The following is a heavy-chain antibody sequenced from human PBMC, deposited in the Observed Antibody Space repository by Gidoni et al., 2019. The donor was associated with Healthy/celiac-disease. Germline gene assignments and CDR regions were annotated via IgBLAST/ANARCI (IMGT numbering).Heavy chain of an antibody. J-gene: IGHJ4*02. Sequence: QLQLQESGPGLVKPSETLSLTCTVSGGSVSSGSYYWSWIRQPPGKGLEWIGYIYYSGSTNYNPSLKSRVTIAVDTSKNQFSLKLSSVTAADTAVYYCARAGYSSSWYGVRYWGQGTLVTVSS. V-gene: IGHV4-61*01. D-gene: IGHD6-13*01. CDR2: IYYSGST. CDR1: GGSVSSGSYY. CDR3: ARAGYSSSWYGVRY.